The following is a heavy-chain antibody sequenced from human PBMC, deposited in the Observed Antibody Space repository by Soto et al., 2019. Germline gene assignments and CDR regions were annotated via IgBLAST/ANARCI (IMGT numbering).Heavy chain of an antibody. D-gene: IGHD6-13*01. J-gene: IGHJ5*02. CDR2: IIPIIGTA. Sequence: SVKVSCKASGGTFSSYAISWGRQAPGQGLEWMGGIIPIIGTANYAQKFQGRVTITADESTSTAYMELSSLRSEDTAVYYCARVSGSSSWYNHWGQGTLVTVSS. V-gene: IGHV1-69*13. CDR3: ARVSGSSSWYNH. CDR1: GGTFSSYA.